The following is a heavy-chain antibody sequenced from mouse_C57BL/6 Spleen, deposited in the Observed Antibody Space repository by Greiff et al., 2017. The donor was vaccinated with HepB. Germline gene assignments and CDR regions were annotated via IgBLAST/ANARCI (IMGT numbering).Heavy chain of an antibody. Sequence: VKLMESGPELVKPGASVKISCKASGYAFSSSWMNWVKQRPGKGLEWIGRIYPGDGDTNYNGKFKGKATLTADKSSSTAYMQLSSLTSEDSAVYFCASPYYGSSYADFDVWGTGTTVTVSS. J-gene: IGHJ1*03. CDR1: GYAFSSSW. D-gene: IGHD1-1*01. CDR2: IYPGDGDT. CDR3: ASPYYGSSYADFDV. V-gene: IGHV1-82*01.